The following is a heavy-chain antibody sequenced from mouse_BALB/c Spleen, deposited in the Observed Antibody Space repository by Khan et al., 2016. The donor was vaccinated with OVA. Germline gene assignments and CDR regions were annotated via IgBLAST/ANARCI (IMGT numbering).Heavy chain of an antibody. CDR2: IYPGNVNT. CDR3: ARDDDFVGDDRAY. D-gene: IGHD2-13*01. Sequence: QVQLQQSGPELVKPGASVRISCKASGYTFTSYYIHWVKQRPGQGLEWIGWIYPGNVNTKYNEKFKGKATLTADKSSSTPYMQLSSLTSEDSAVPFYARDDDFVGDDRAYWGQGTSVTVSS. CDR1: GYTFTSYY. V-gene: IGHV1S56*01. J-gene: IGHJ4*01.